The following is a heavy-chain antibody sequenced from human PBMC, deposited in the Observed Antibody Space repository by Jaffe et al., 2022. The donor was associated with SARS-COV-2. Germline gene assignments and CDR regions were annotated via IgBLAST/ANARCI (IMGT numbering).Heavy chain of an antibody. V-gene: IGHV3-23*01. CDR3: AKGRIEGATFWLDP. Sequence: EVQLLESGGGLVQSGGSLRLSCAASGFTFTSYSMTWVRQAPGKGLEWVSALSDSGDRTYYADSVRGRFSISRDKSKNTFYLQINGLRADDTAVYFCAKGRIEGATFWLDPWGQGTLVTVSS. CDR2: LSDSGDRT. J-gene: IGHJ5*02. CDR1: GFTFTSYS. D-gene: IGHD1-26*01.